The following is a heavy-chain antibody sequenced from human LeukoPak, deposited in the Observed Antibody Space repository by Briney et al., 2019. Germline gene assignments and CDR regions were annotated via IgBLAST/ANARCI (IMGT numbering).Heavy chain of an antibody. Sequence: PSETLSLTCTVSGGSITNSGCYWGWIRQPPGKGLEWIGSIYYSGNTYSNPSLKSRVTISVDTSKNQFSLKLSSVTAADTAVYYCARPQLLSYMNVWGKGTTVAISS. CDR1: GGSITNSGCY. CDR2: IYYSGNT. D-gene: IGHD2-2*01. J-gene: IGHJ6*03. CDR3: ARPQLLSYMNV. V-gene: IGHV4-39*07.